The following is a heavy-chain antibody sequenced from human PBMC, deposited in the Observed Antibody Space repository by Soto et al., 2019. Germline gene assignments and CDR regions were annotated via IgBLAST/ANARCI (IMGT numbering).Heavy chain of an antibody. J-gene: IGHJ4*02. Sequence: GGSLRLSCAASGFTFSSYAMHWVRQAPGKGLEWVAVISYDGSNKYYADSVKGRFTISRDNSKNTLYLQMNGLRAEDTAVYYCARSGPSPFDYWGQGTLVTVSS. CDR3: ARSGPSPFDY. D-gene: IGHD1-26*01. CDR2: ISYDGSNK. CDR1: GFTFSSYA. V-gene: IGHV3-30-3*01.